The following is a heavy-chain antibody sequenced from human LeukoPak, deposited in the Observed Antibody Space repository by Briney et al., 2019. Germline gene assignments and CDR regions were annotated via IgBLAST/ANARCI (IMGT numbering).Heavy chain of an antibody. CDR3: ARGLLAAADYFDY. Sequence: GESLRLSCAASGFSVSNKYMSWVRQAPGKGLEWVSVTYSGGSTYYADPVKGRFTISRHNSKNTLYLQMNSLRPDDTAVYYCARGLLAAADYFDYWGQGTLVTVSS. J-gene: IGHJ4*02. CDR2: TYSGGST. D-gene: IGHD6-13*01. CDR1: GFSVSNKY. V-gene: IGHV3-53*04.